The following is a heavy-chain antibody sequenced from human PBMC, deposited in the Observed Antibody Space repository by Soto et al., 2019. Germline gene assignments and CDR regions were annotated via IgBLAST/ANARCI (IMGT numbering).Heavy chain of an antibody. V-gene: IGHV3-9*01. Sequence: EVQLVESGGGLVQPGRSLRLSCAASGFTFDDYAMHWVRQAPGKGLEWVSGISWNSGSIGYAVSVKGRFTISRDNATNSLYLQMNSLRAEDTALYYCAKGTKYTGAYYYYSYYMDVWGKGTTVTFSS. CDR3: AKGTKYTGAYYYYSYYMDV. D-gene: IGHD2-2*02. CDR2: ISWNSGSI. J-gene: IGHJ6*03. CDR1: GFTFDDYA.